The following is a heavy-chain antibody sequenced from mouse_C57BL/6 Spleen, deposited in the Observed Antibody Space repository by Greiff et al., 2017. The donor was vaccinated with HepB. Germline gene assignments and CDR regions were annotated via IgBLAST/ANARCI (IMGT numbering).Heavy chain of an antibody. J-gene: IGHJ4*01. CDR2: IYPGDGDT. Sequence: QVQLQQSGPELVKPGASVKISCKASGYAFSSSWMNWVKQRPGKGLEWIGRIYPGDGDTNYNGKFKGKATLTADKSSSTAYMQLSSLTSEDSAVYFCARLGMVTTDYWGQGTSVTVSS. CDR1: GYAFSSSW. CDR3: ARLGMVTTDY. V-gene: IGHV1-82*01. D-gene: IGHD2-2*01.